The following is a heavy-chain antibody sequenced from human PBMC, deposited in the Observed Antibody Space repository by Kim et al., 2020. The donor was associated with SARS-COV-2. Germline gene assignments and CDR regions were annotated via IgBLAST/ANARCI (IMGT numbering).Heavy chain of an antibody. V-gene: IGHV3-23*01. Sequence: GGSLRLSCTTSGFTFTGHAMSWVRQAPGKGLEWVSSIDGSDGTTYYVDSVKGRLSISRDDSKNTLYLQMSALRADDTAAYYCPKGGWGSIWDYWCQGTL. CDR1: GFTFTGHA. D-gene: IGHD2-21*01. CDR3: PKGGWGSIWDY. J-gene: IGHJ4*02. CDR2: IDGSDGTT.